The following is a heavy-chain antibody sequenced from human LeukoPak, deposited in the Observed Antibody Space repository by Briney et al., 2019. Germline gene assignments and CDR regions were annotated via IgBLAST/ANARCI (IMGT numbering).Heavy chain of an antibody. CDR3: ARLRSPGDFDY. CDR1: GGSISSRNW. V-gene: IGHV4-4*02. J-gene: IGHJ4*02. D-gene: IGHD1-26*01. Sequence: SATLSLTCAVSGGSISSRNWWSWVRQPPGRGLEWIGEIYHSGSTNYNPSLQSRVTISVDKSKNQFSLRLNSVTAADTAMYYCARLRSPGDFDYWGQGTLVTVSS. CDR2: IYHSGST.